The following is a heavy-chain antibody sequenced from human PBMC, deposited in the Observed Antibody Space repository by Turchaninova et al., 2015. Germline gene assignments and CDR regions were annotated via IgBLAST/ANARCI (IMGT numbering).Heavy chain of an antibody. CDR2: LFYSGRN. CDR3: ARLSMRYLFDP. Sequence: QVQLQESGPGLVKPSQTLSLTCIVSGGSINSDDYSWSWLRLPPGNGLEWLGNLFYSGRNYYNVFLKSRVSMSGDKSRDQFSLKRGSVTAADTAMYYCARLSMRYLFDPWGQGTLVTVSS. J-gene: IGHJ5*02. D-gene: IGHD2/OR15-2a*01. CDR1: GGSINSDDYS. V-gene: IGHV4-30-4*01.